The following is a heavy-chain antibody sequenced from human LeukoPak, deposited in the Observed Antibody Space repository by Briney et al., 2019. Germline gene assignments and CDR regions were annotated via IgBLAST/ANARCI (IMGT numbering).Heavy chain of an antibody. CDR2: INPSGGST. D-gene: IGHD2-15*01. Sequence: ASVKVSCKASGYTFTSYYMHWVRQAPGQGLEWMGIINPSGGSTSYAQKFQGRVTMTRDTSTSTVYMELSSLRSEDTAVYYCARATLVNYWHRDIDYCYGMDVWGQGTTVTVPS. CDR1: GYTFTSYY. J-gene: IGHJ6*02. CDR3: ARATLVNYWHRDIDYCYGMDV. V-gene: IGHV1-46*01.